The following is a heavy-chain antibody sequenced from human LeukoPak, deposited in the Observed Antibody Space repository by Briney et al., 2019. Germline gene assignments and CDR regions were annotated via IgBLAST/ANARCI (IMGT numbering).Heavy chain of an antibody. J-gene: IGHJ5*02. D-gene: IGHD2-15*01. Sequence: VASVKVSCKASGYTFTSYGITWVRQAPGQGLEWMGWISAYSRNTNYAQILQGRVTMTTDTTTSTAYMELRSLTSDDTAVYYCARGRLEDSWFDPWGQGTLVTVS. CDR3: ARGRLEDSWFDP. CDR1: GYTFTSYG. CDR2: ISAYSRNT. V-gene: IGHV1-18*01.